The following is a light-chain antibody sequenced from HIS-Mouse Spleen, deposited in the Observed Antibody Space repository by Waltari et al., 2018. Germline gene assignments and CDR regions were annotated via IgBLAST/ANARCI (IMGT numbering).Light chain of an antibody. V-gene: IGKV1-9*01. Sequence: DIQLTQSPSFLSASVGDRVTITCRASQGIRSYLAWYQQKPGKAPKLLIYAATTLQSGVPSRFIGSGSGTEFTLTISSLQPEDFATYYCQQLNSYPLYTFGQGTKLEIK. J-gene: IGKJ2*01. CDR2: AAT. CDR3: QQLNSYPLYT. CDR1: QGIRSY.